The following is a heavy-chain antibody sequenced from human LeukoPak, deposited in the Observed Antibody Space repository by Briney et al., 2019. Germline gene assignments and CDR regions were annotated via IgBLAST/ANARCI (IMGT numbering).Heavy chain of an antibody. Sequence: SETLSLTCNVSGGSISAYFWSWIRQPPGKGLEWIGHIYYKGNTNYNSSLQSRVTISIDTSKTQFSLNLSSVTAADTGVYYCARDRGSGYFPGFDSWGQGTLVTVSS. J-gene: IGHJ4*02. CDR3: ARDRGSGYFPGFDS. CDR2: IYYKGNT. CDR1: GGSISAYF. V-gene: IGHV4-59*01. D-gene: IGHD3-3*01.